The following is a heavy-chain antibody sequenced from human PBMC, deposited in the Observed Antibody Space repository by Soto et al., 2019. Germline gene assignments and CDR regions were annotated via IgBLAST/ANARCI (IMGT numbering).Heavy chain of an antibody. CDR3: ARDAMGDYYFDY. CDR2: IGSSSTYI. D-gene: IGHD2-21*02. V-gene: IGHV3-21*01. J-gene: IGHJ4*02. CDR1: GFTFSSYS. Sequence: GGSLRLSCAASGFTFSSYSLNWVRQAPGKGLEWVSSIGSSSTYIYYANSVKGRFTISRDNAKNSLYLQMNSLRAEDTAVYYCARDAMGDYYFDYWGQGTLVTVS.